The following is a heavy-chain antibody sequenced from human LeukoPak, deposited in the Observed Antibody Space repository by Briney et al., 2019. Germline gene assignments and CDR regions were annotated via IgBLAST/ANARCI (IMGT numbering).Heavy chain of an antibody. J-gene: IGHJ4*02. CDR2: INPNSGDT. D-gene: IGHD5-12*01. CDR3: AKNPYEYYFDY. Sequence: GASVKVSCKASGYTLTGYYMHWLRQAPGQGLEWMGWINPNSGDTNYAQKFQGRVTMTRDTSISTAYMELSRLTSDDTAVYYCAKNPYEYYFDYWGQGTLVTLSS. V-gene: IGHV1-2*02. CDR1: GYTLTGYY.